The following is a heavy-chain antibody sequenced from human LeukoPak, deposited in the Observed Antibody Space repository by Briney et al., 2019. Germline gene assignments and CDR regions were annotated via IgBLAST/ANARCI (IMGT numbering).Heavy chain of an antibody. Sequence: GGSLRLSCAASGSTVSSNYMSWVRQAPGKGLEWVSVIYSGGSTYYADSVKGRFTISRDNSKNTLYLQMNSLRAEDTAVYYCARVSAYGSGSPLYGMDVWGQGTTVTVSS. CDR1: GSTVSSNY. D-gene: IGHD3-10*01. CDR3: ARVSAYGSGSPLYGMDV. V-gene: IGHV3-53*01. J-gene: IGHJ6*02. CDR2: IYSGGST.